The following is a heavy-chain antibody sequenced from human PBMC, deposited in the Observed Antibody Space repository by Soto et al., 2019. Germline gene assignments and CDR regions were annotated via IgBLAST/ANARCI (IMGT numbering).Heavy chain of an antibody. Sequence: QLQLQESGPGLVKPSETLSLTCTVSGGSISSSSYYWGWIRQPPGKGLEWIGSIYYSGSTYYNPSLKSRVTISVDTSKNQFSLKLSSVTAADTAVYYCARLAYTVVVAATFDYWGQGTLVTVSS. D-gene: IGHD2-15*01. J-gene: IGHJ4*02. V-gene: IGHV4-39*01. CDR2: IYYSGST. CDR3: ARLAYTVVVAATFDY. CDR1: GGSISSSSYY.